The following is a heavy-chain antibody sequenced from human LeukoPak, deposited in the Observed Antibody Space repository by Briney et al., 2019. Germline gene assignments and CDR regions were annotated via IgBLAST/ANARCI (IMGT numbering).Heavy chain of an antibody. J-gene: IGHJ6*02. V-gene: IGHV3-23*01. CDR2: ISGSGGST. CDR1: GFTFSSYA. Sequence: GGSLRLSCAASGFTFSSYAMGWVRQAPGKGLEWVSAISGSGGSTYYADSVKGRFTISRDNSKNTLYLQMNSLRAEDTAVYYCAKEVVPAAILYYYYYGMDVWGQGTTVTVSS. CDR3: AKEVVPAAILYYYYYGMDV. D-gene: IGHD2-2*01.